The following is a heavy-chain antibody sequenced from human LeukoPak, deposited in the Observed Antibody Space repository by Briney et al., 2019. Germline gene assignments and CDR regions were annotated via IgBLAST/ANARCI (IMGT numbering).Heavy chain of an antibody. Sequence: GGSLRLSCAASGFTFSNYWMHWVRQAPGKGLVWVSRMNSDGSSTTYADSVKGRFTISRDNSKNTLYLQMNSLRAEDTAVYYCAKDILYSFDYWGQGTLVTVSS. CDR3: AKDILYSFDY. J-gene: IGHJ4*02. V-gene: IGHV3-74*01. CDR1: GFTFSNYW. D-gene: IGHD2-21*01. CDR2: MNSDGSST.